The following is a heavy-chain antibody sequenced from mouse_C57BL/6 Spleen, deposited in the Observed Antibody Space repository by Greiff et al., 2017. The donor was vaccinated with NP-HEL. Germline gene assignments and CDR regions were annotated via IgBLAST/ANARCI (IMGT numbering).Heavy chain of an antibody. CDR3: ARGVYYDYDEDY. D-gene: IGHD2-4*01. CDR2: IYPGDGDT. Sequence: QVQLKESGAELVKPGASVKISCKASGYAFSSYWMNWVKQRPGKGLEWIGQIYPGDGDTNYNGKFKGKATLTADKSSSTAHMQLSSLTSEDSAVYFCARGVYYDYDEDYWGQGTTLTVSS. CDR1: GYAFSSYW. J-gene: IGHJ2*01. V-gene: IGHV1-80*01.